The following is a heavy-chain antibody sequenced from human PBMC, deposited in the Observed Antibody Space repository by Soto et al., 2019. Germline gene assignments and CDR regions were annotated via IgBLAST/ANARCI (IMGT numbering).Heavy chain of an antibody. Sequence: QVQLQQWGAGPLRPLETLSLTRGVSGGSFSGYYWAWIRQSPGKGLEWIGEINDRGSINYNPSLKSRVSISVDTSKNHYSLNLRSATAADTAVYYCARESHDILTGPPWVWYFDLWGRGTLVTVSS. V-gene: IGHV4-34*01. J-gene: IGHJ2*01. CDR3: ARESHDILTGPPWVWYFDL. D-gene: IGHD3-9*01. CDR1: GGSFSGYY. CDR2: INDRGSI.